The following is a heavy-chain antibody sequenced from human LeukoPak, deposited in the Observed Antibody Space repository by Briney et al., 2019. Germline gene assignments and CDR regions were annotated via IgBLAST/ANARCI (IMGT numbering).Heavy chain of an antibody. CDR1: GGSFSGYY. CDR3: ARRPAAAGPYYFDY. J-gene: IGHJ4*02. Sequence: SETLSLTCAVYGGSFSGYYWSWIRQPPGKGLEWIGEINHSGSTNYNPSLKSRVTISVDTSKNQFSLKLSSVTAADTAVYYCARRPAAAGPYYFDYWGQGTLVTVSS. D-gene: IGHD6-13*01. V-gene: IGHV4-34*01. CDR2: INHSGST.